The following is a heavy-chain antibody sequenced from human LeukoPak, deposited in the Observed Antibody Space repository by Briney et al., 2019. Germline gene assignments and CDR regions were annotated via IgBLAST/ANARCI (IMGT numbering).Heavy chain of an antibody. V-gene: IGHV3-66*04. Sequence: GGSLRLSCAASGFTVSNNYMSWVRQAPGKVLEWVSVIYSGGSTYYADSVKGRFTISRDNFKNTVYLQMYSLRAEDTAVYYCARLDDSGYYYANWGQGTLVTVSS. J-gene: IGHJ4*02. CDR3: ARLDDSGYYYAN. D-gene: IGHD3-22*01. CDR2: IYSGGST. CDR1: GFTVSNNY.